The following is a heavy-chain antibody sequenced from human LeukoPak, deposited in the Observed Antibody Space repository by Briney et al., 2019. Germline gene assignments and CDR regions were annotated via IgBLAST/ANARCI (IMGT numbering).Heavy chain of an antibody. J-gene: IGHJ5*02. V-gene: IGHV4-34*01. D-gene: IGHD6-13*01. CDR3: ARRWAAAAGFDP. Sequence: SETLSLTCAVYGVSFSGYYWSWIRQPPGKGLEWIGEINHSGSTNYNPSLKSRVTISVDTSKNQFSMKLSSVTAADTAVYYCARRWAAAAGFDPWGQGTLVTGSS. CDR1: GVSFSGYY. CDR2: INHSGST.